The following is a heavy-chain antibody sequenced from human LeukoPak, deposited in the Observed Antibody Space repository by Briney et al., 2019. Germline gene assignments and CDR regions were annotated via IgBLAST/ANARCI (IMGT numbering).Heavy chain of an antibody. D-gene: IGHD3-16*02. CDR3: ARSMFTIGGVIAF. V-gene: IGHV3-48*04. Sequence: PGGSLRLSFAASGFTFSTFNMNWVRQAPGKGLEWVSYISSSSSTIYYVDSVKGRFTISRDNAKNSLYLQMNSLRAEDTAVYYCARSMFTIGGVIAFWGQGTLVTVSS. CDR2: ISSSSSTI. J-gene: IGHJ4*02. CDR1: GFTFSTFN.